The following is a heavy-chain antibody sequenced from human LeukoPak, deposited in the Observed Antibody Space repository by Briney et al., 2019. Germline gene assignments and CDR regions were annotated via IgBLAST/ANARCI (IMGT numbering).Heavy chain of an antibody. D-gene: IGHD4-17*01. Sequence: ASVKVSFTASGYTFTSYYMHWVRQAPGQGLEWMGIFNPSGSNTNYAQRFQGRVTLTRDTSTTTVYMDLSGLRPEDTAVYYCARGRTVTNDFDLWGRGTLLTVSS. CDR1: GYTFTSYY. CDR3: ARGRTVTNDFDL. J-gene: IGHJ2*01. CDR2: FNPSGSNT. V-gene: IGHV1-46*01.